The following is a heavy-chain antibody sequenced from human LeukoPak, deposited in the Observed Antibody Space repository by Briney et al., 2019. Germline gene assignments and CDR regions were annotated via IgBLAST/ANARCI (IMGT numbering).Heavy chain of an antibody. Sequence: SGGSLRLSCAASGFTFSTHWMTWVRQAPGKGLEWVANIKQDGSEKYYLDSVKGRFTISRGNAKNSLFLQMNSLRAEDTAMYYCATDSRSCRYWGQGTLVTVSS. CDR3: ATDSRSCRY. CDR2: IKQDGSEK. CDR1: GFTFSTHW. J-gene: IGHJ4*02. V-gene: IGHV3-7*03.